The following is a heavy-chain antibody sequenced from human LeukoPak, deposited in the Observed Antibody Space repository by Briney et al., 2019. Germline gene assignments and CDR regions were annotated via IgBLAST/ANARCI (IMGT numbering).Heavy chain of an antibody. CDR3: VRDWGYDSSGYWQKYFDT. CDR1: GFTVSTTY. J-gene: IGHJ4*02. D-gene: IGHD3-22*01. CDR2: IYSGGGT. Sequence: GGSLRLSCAASGFTVSTTYMSWVRQAPGKGLEWVSLIYSGGGTYYAHSVKGRFTISRDNSKNTVYLQMNSLRAEDTAVYYCVRDWGYDSSGYWQKYFDTWGQGTLVTVSS. V-gene: IGHV3-53*01.